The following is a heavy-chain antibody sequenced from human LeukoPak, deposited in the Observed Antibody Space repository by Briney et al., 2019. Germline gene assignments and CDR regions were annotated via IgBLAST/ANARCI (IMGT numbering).Heavy chain of an antibody. CDR1: GYTFTGYY. CDR3: ARDAGFYYYDEADY. V-gene: IGHV1-2*02. D-gene: IGHD3-22*01. J-gene: IGHJ4*02. CDR2: INPNSGGT. Sequence: GASVKVSCKASGYTFTGYYMHWVRQAPGQGLEWMGWINPNSGGTNYAQKFQGRVTMTRDTSISTAYMELSRLRSDDTAVYYCARDAGFYYYDEADYWGQGTLVTVSS.